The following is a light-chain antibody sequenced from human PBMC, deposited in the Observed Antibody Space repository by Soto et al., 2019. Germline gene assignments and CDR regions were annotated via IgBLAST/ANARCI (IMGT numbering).Light chain of an antibody. Sequence: DIQMTQSPSTLSASVGDRVTITCRASQSISSWLAWYQQKPGRAPNLLIYDASSLQSGVPSRFSGSGSGTEFTLTISSLQPDDFATYYCQQYNTYSWTCGQGTKGDIK. CDR1: QSISSW. CDR3: QQYNTYSWT. J-gene: IGKJ1*01. CDR2: DAS. V-gene: IGKV1-5*01.